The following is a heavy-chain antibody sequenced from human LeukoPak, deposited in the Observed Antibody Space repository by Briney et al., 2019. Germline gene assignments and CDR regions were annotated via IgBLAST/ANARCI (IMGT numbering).Heavy chain of an antibody. CDR2: ISGSGGST. V-gene: IGHV3-23*01. CDR3: ARDTAVAGYYYYGMDV. Sequence: GGSLRLSCAASGFTFINYAVTWVRQAPGKGLEWVSVISGSGGSTYYADSVKGRFTISRDNSKNTLFLQMDSLRADDTAVYYCARDTAVAGYYYYGMDVWGQGTTVTVSS. D-gene: IGHD6-19*01. CDR1: GFTFINYA. J-gene: IGHJ6*02.